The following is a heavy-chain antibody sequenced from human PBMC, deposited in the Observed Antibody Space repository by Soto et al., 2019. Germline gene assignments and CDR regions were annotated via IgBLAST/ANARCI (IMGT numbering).Heavy chain of an antibody. CDR1: GYTFTSCG. CDR3: ASISSIAARFAFDI. CDR2: ISAYKGNT. J-gene: IGHJ3*02. Sequence: ASVKVSCNASGYTFTSCGISWVRQAPGQGLEWMGWISAYKGNTNYAQKLQGRVTMTTDTSTSTAYMELRSLRSDDTAVYYCASISSIAARFAFDIWGQGTMVTVSS. D-gene: IGHD6-6*01. V-gene: IGHV1-18*01.